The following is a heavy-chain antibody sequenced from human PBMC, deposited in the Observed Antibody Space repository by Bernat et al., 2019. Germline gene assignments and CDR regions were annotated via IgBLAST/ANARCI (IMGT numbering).Heavy chain of an antibody. V-gene: IGHV5-51*01. CDR3: AKHIGEVDCSSASCYNVSCAYGMDV. D-gene: IGHD2-2*02. CDR2: LYPGDSDT. CDR1: GYSFSSYW. Sequence: EVQLVQSGAEVKKAGESLKISCKGSGYSFSSYWIGWLRQMPGKGLEWMGILYPGDSDTTYSPSFRGQVTTSADKSSNTAYLQWSTLKATDTAMYYCAKHIGEVDCSSASCYNVSCAYGMDVWRQGTAVTVSS. J-gene: IGHJ6*02.